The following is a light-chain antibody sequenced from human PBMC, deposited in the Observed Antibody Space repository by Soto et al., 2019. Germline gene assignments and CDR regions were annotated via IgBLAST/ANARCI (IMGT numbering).Light chain of an antibody. J-gene: IGKJ5*01. CDR2: KAS. Sequence: DIQMTQSPSTLSASVGDRVTITCRASQSISSWLAWYQQKPGKAPKLLIYKASSLESGVPSRFSGSGSVTEFTLTISSLQPDDFATYYCQQYNSWITFGQGTRLEIK. CDR3: QQYNSWIT. CDR1: QSISSW. V-gene: IGKV1-5*03.